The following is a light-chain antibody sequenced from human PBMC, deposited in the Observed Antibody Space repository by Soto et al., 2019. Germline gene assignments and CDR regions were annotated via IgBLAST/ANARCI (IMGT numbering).Light chain of an antibody. Sequence: RWESDTHTCRTSQSVSNYLAWYQQRPGQAPRLLIYDASTRATGSPARFSGSGSGTEFTLTISCLQSEDFAVYYCQRYKSWPWTFGQGTKVDIK. CDR1: QSVSNY. J-gene: IGKJ1*01. CDR3: QRYKSWPWT. V-gene: IGKV3-15*01. CDR2: DAS.